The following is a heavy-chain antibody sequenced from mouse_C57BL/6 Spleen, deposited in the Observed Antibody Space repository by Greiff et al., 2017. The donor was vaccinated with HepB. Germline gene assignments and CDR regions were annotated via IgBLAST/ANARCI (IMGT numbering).Heavy chain of an antibody. CDR1: GYAFSSSW. Sequence: VQLQQSGPELVKPGASVKISCKASGYAFSSSWMNWVKQRPGKGLEWIGRIYPGNGDTNYNGKFKGKATLTADKSSSTAYMQLSSLTSEDAAVYVCAREDYDDDGFAYWGQGTLVTVSA. J-gene: IGHJ3*01. CDR2: IYPGNGDT. CDR3: AREDYDDDGFAY. V-gene: IGHV1-82*01. D-gene: IGHD2-4*01.